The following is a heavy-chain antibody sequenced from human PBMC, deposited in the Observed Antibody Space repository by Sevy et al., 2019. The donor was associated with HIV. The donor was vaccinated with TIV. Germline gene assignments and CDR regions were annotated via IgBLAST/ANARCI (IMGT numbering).Heavy chain of an antibody. Sequence: GGSLRLSCAASGFTFSDYSMHWVRQAPGKGLEWVAVISYDGRNNKSNVDSVKGRFTISRDNSKKTLFLQMNSLRAEDSAIYYCARDRGEILRSAFDYWGQGTLVTVSS. V-gene: IGHV3-30*14. CDR2: ISYDGRNNK. CDR1: GFTFSDYS. CDR3: ARDRGEILRSAFDY. J-gene: IGHJ4*02. D-gene: IGHD3-16*01.